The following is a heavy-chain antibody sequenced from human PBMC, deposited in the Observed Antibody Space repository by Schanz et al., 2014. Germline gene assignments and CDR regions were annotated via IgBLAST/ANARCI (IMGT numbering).Heavy chain of an antibody. CDR2: ISNHGLNT. V-gene: IGHV3-30*03. CDR1: GFIFGDYA. D-gene: IGHD1-26*01. J-gene: IGHJ4*02. CDR3: AREAELRPNHFDY. Sequence: QVQLVESGGGVVQPGGSLRLSCAASGFIFGDYAIHWVRQAPGKGLEWVAAISNHGLNTYFGDSVKGRFTISRDNSRNTLHLQMNNLRAEDTAFYYCAREAELRPNHFDYWGQGTLVTVSS.